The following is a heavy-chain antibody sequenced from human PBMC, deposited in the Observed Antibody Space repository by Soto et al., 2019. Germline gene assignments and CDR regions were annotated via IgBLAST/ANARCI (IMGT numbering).Heavy chain of an antibody. CDR3: AKALDYYGSSNGDY. D-gene: IGHD3-10*01. V-gene: IGHV3-23*01. Sequence: GGSLRLSCAASGFTFNSYAMSWVRQSPGKGLDWVSIISGSGGSTFYADSVKGRFTLSRDNSKNTLYLQMNSLRAEDTALYYCAKALDYYGSSNGDYWGQGTLVTVSS. CDR1: GFTFNSYA. CDR2: ISGSGGST. J-gene: IGHJ4*02.